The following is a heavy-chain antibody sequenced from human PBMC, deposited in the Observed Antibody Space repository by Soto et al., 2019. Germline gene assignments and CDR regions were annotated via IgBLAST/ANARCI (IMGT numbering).Heavy chain of an antibody. J-gene: IGHJ4*02. V-gene: IGHV3-21*01. Sequence: LRLSCAASGFTFSSYSMNWVRQAPGKGLEWVSSISSSSSYIYYADSVKGRFTISRDNSKNTLYLQMNSLRAEDTAVYYCARDFGSLGATIDYWGQGTLVTVSS. CDR1: GFTFSSYS. CDR2: ISSSSSYI. D-gene: IGHD1-26*01. CDR3: ARDFGSLGATIDY.